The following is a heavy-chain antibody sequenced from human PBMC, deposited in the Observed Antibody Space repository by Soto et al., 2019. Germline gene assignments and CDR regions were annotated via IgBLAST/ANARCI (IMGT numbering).Heavy chain of an antibody. J-gene: IGHJ4*02. V-gene: IGHV1-46*01. CDR3: ARDHPLGGGPKRDFEY. CDR2: INPSGGSA. Sequence: VSVKVSCRASGYAFTVYYIHWVRQAPGQGLEWMGLINPSGGSASYAQKFQGRVTMTRDTSTSTVYMELSSLRSEDTAVYYCARDHPLGGGPKRDFEYWGQGTLVTVSS. CDR1: GYAFTVYY. D-gene: IGHD3-16*01.